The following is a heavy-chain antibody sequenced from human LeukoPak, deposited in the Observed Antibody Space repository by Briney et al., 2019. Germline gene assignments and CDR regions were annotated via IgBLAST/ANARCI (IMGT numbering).Heavy chain of an antibody. J-gene: IGHJ4*02. Sequence: ASVKVSCKASGYTFTSYGISWVRQAPGQGLEWMGGISAYNGNTNYAQKLQGRVTMTTDTSTSTAYMELRSLRSDDTAVYYCARVYCSSTSCYSDYWGQGTLVTVSS. D-gene: IGHD2-2*02. V-gene: IGHV1-18*01. CDR2: ISAYNGNT. CDR1: GYTFTSYG. CDR3: ARVYCSSTSCYSDY.